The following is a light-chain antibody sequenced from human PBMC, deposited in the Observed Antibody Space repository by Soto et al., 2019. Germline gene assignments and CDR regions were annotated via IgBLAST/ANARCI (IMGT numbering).Light chain of an antibody. J-gene: IGLJ2*01. CDR2: EVS. CDR3: SSYAGSNTPVI. Sequence: QSALTQPPSASGSPGQSVTISCTGTSSDIGSYNYVSWYQQHPGKVPKLMIYEVSQRPSGVPDRFSGSKSGNTASLTVSGLQVDDEADYYCSSYAGSNTPVIFGGGTKVTVL. CDR1: SSDIGSYNY. V-gene: IGLV2-8*01.